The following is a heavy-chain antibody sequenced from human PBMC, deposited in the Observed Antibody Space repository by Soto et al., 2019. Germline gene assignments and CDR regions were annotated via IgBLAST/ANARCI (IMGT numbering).Heavy chain of an antibody. D-gene: IGHD1-7*01. CDR2: IHYNGDT. Sequence: SETLSLTCTVSGGSISSESYFWSWIRQPPGKGLEWIGYIHYNGDTNSNPSLKSRVTISVDSSKNQFSLKLNSVTAADTAVYYCAGYNWNYYFDPWGQGTLVTVSS. J-gene: IGHJ5*02. V-gene: IGHV4-61*01. CDR1: GGSISSESYF. CDR3: AGYNWNYYFDP.